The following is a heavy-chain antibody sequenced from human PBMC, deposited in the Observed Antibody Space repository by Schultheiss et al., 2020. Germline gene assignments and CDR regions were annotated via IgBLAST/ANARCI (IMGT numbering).Heavy chain of an antibody. CDR3: VSDLRWHSSGWTDL. J-gene: IGHJ5*02. D-gene: IGHD6-19*01. CDR1: GFTFSTYA. Sequence: GGSLRLSCAASGFTFSTYAMSWVRQAPGKGLEWVSAISGNGGSTYFADSVKGRFTISRDNSKNTLYLQMNSMRAEDTAVYYCVSDLRWHSSGWTDLWGQGTLVTVSS. V-gene: IGHV3-23*01. CDR2: ISGNGGST.